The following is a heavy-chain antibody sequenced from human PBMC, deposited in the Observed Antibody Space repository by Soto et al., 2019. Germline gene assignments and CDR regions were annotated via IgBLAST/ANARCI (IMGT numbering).Heavy chain of an antibody. V-gene: IGHV1-18*01. D-gene: IGHD2-21*01. CDR3: ARDCLAPYYYYGMDF. Sequence: QVQLVQSGAEVKKPGASVKVSCKASGYTFTRSGISWVRQAPGQGPEWMGWISSYNGDTNYAQTFQGRVTMTTDTSTSTAYMELRSLRSDDTAVYYCARDCLAPYYYYGMDFWGQGTPVTVSS. CDR1: GYTFTRSG. CDR2: ISSYNGDT. J-gene: IGHJ6*02.